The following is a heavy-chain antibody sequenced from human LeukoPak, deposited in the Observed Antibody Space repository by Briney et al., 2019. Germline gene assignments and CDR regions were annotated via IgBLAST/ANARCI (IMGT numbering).Heavy chain of an antibody. CDR1: GFTFRSYG. Sequence: GGSLRLSCAASGFTFRSYGMSWVRQAPGKGLEWVSAIRGSGTGTNYGDSVKGRFTISRHNSKNTLYLQMNSLKTEDTAVYYCTTSEVGATSLDYWGQGTLVTVSS. CDR3: TTSEVGATSLDY. CDR2: IRGSGTGT. V-gene: IGHV3-23*01. J-gene: IGHJ4*02. D-gene: IGHD1-26*01.